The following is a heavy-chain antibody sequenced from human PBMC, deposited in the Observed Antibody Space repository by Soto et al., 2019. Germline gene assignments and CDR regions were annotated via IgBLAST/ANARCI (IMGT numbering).Heavy chain of an antibody. CDR1: GGSITSSY. CDR2: IYDTGISGYTPST. V-gene: IGHV4-59*01. J-gene: IGHJ6*02. CDR3: ARGEDAFFYYGLDV. Sequence: QVQLQESGPRLVKPSATLSLTCTVSGGSITSSYWSWIRRPPGKGLEWIAYIYDTGISGYTPSTSYNPSLKSRVTMSVDTSKSQFSLKLTSVTAADTAVYYCARGEDAFFYYGLDVWDQGITVTVSS.